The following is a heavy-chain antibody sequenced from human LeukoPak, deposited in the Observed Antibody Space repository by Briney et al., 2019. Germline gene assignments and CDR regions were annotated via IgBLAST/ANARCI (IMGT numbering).Heavy chain of an antibody. CDR1: GFTFSDYS. CDR2: IGIDSGNT. J-gene: IGHJ4*02. CDR3: ARDYKYAFDN. Sequence: GGSLRLSCAASGFTFSDYSMYWVRQAPGKGLEWIPYIGIDSGNTNYADSVKGRFTISGDKAKNSLYLQMNSLRVEDTAVYYCARDYKYAFDNWGQGTLVTVSS. V-gene: IGHV3-48*01. D-gene: IGHD5-24*01.